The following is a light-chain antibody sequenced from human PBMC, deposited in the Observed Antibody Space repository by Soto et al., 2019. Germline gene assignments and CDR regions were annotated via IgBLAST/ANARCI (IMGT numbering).Light chain of an antibody. J-gene: IGKJ5*01. Sequence: EIVMTQSPVTLSVSPGERATLSCRASQFVSSNLAWYQQKPGQAPRLLIYGASTRATGIPARFSGSGSGTEFTITISNLQSEDFAVYFCQQYHNWPPITFGQGTRLELK. CDR1: QFVSSN. V-gene: IGKV3D-15*01. CDR3: QQYHNWPPIT. CDR2: GAS.